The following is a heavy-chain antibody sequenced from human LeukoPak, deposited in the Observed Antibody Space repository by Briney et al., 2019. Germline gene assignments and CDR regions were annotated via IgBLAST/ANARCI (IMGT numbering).Heavy chain of an antibody. Sequence: SVKVSCKAFGGTFSSYAISWVRQAPGQGLEWMGGIIPIFGTANYAQKFQGRVTITADESTSTAYMELSSLRSEDTAVYYCARDYYGSGSYYKPFDYWGQGTLVTVSS. CDR3: ARDYYGSGSYYKPFDY. D-gene: IGHD3-10*01. CDR1: GGTFSSYA. V-gene: IGHV1-69*13. J-gene: IGHJ4*02. CDR2: IIPIFGTA.